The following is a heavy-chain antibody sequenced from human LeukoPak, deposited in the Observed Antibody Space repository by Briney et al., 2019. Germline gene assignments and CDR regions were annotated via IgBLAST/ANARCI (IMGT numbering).Heavy chain of an antibody. CDR1: GFTFSNAW. V-gene: IGHV3-15*01. D-gene: IGHD1-26*01. CDR3: TTGGIVGATSAFDI. J-gene: IGHJ3*02. CDR2: IKSKTDGGTT. Sequence: PGGSLRLSCAASGFTFSNAWMSWVRQAPGKGLEWVGRIKSKTDGGTTDYAAPVKGRFTISRDDSKITLYLQMNSLKTEDTAVYYCTTGGIVGATSAFDIWGQGTMVTVSS.